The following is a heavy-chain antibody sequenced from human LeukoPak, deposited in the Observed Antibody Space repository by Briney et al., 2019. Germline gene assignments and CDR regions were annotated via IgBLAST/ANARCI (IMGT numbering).Heavy chain of an antibody. CDR2: IWYDGSNK. CDR1: GFTFSGYG. D-gene: IGHD6-13*01. CDR3: ARGVYRSSSSFDY. V-gene: IGHV3-33*01. J-gene: IGHJ4*02. Sequence: GGSLRLSCAASGFTFSGYGMHWVRQAPGKGLEWVAVIWYDGSNKYYADSVKGRFTISRDNSKNTLFLQMNSLRAEDTAVYYCARGVYRSSSSFDYWGQGTLVTVSS.